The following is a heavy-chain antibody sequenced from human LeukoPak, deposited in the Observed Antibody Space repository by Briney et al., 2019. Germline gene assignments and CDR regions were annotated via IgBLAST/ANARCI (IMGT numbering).Heavy chain of an antibody. CDR1: GFTFRSYD. CDR2: IGTAGEI. CDR3: AKNPSSSWFNYYYYYMDV. D-gene: IGHD6-13*01. J-gene: IGHJ6*03. V-gene: IGHV3-13*01. Sequence: PGGSLRLSCAASGFTFRSYDMHWVRQATGKGLEWVSGIGTAGEIYYPGSVKGRFTISRENAKNSLYLQMNSLRAEDTAVYYCAKNPSSSWFNYYYYYMDVWGKGTTVTVSS.